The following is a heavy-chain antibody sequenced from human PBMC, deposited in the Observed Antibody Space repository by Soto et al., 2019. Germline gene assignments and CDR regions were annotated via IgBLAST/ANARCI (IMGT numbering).Heavy chain of an antibody. D-gene: IGHD6-19*01. CDR1: GFSLSNAIMG. CDR2: IFSNDGK. V-gene: IGHV2-26*01. J-gene: IGHJ4*02. CDR3: ARMRSSGWIRGDLYY. Sequence: QVTLKESGPVLVKPTETLTLTCTVAGFSLSNAIMGVSWIRQPPGKALEWLAHIFSNDGKSYSTSLKRRLTLSKDTSKSQVVLTMTNMDPVDTATYYCARMRSSGWIRGDLYYWGQGTLVTVSS.